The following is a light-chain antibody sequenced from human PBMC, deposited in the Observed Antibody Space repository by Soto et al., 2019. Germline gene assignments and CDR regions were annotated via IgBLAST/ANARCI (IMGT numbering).Light chain of an antibody. V-gene: IGLV2-11*01. Sequence: QSALTQPRSVSGSPGQSVTISCTGTSSDVGGYNYVSWYQQHPGKAPKVMIYEVTKRPSGVPDRFSGSKSGITASLTISGLQAEDEADYYCCSYAGTYSNYVFGTGTKLTVL. CDR3: CSYAGTYSNYV. CDR1: SSDVGGYNY. J-gene: IGLJ1*01. CDR2: EVT.